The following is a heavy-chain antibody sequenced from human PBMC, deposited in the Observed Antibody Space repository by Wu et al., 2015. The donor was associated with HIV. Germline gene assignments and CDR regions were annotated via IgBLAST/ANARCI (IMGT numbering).Heavy chain of an antibody. CDR1: GYTFTDYY. CDR2: VDPEDGEA. D-gene: IGHD6-19*01. J-gene: IGHJ5*02. CDR3: ARALSYIAVADL. V-gene: IGHV1-69-2*01. Sequence: EVQLVQSGAEVKKPGGTVKISCKVSGYTFTDYYMQWVQQAPGKGLEWMGRVDPEDGEAIHAEKFQGRVTITADTSTDTAHMELSSLRSEDTAVYYCARALSYIAVADLWGQGTLVTVSS.